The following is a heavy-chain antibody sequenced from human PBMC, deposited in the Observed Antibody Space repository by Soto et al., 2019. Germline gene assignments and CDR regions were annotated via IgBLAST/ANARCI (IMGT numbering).Heavy chain of an antibody. CDR1: GFTFDDYA. V-gene: IGHV3-23*01. CDR2: ISVVSGAT. J-gene: IGHJ4*02. Sequence: PGGSLRLSCAASGFTFDDYAMHWVRQAPGKGLEWVSSISVVSGATNFADSVKGRFTISRDDSKNTLYLQMNSLRAEDTAVYYCAKNYYFDCWGQGTRVTVSS. CDR3: AKNYYFDC.